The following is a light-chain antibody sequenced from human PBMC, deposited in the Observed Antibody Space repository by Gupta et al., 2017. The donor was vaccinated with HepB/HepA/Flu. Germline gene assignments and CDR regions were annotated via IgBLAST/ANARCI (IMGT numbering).Light chain of an antibody. Sequence: ETVMTQSPATLSVSPGERATLSCRASQSVNSSLAWYRQKPGQAPRLLIYGASTRATGIPARFRGSGSGTDFTLTISSRQSEDFAGYYCHQYKNWPPRPFGQGTKVEIK. CDR1: QSVNSS. CDR2: GAS. V-gene: IGKV3-15*01. J-gene: IGKJ1*01. CDR3: HQYKNWPPRP.